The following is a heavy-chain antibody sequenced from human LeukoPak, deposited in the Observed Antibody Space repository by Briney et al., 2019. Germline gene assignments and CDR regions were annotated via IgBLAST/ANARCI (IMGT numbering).Heavy chain of an antibody. CDR1: GFTFDDYA. V-gene: IGHV3-9*01. D-gene: IGHD1-26*01. J-gene: IGHJ3*02. CDR2: ISWNSGSI. Sequence: GRSLRLSCAASGFTFDDYAMHWVRQAPGKGLEWVSGISWNSGSIGYADSVKGRFTISRDNSKNTLYLQMNSLRAEDTAVYYCAKDLIVGATNDAFDIWGQGTMVTVSS. CDR3: AKDLIVGATNDAFDI.